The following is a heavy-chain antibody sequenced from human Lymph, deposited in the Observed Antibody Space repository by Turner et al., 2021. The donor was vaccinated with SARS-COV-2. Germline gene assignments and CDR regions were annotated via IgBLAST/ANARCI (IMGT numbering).Heavy chain of an antibody. CDR2: IIPILAIA. J-gene: IGHJ5*02. CDR1: GGTFSSYA. Sequence: QVQLWQTVAQVKRLGSSVRVTCKAHGGTFSSYAITRVRQGPGQGLEWMGGIIPILAIANYSQKFQGRVTITADKSASTAYMELSSLRSEDTAVYYCARDSPYCSSTSCYDPWGQGTLVTVSS. V-gene: IGHV1-69*10. CDR3: ARDSPYCSSTSCYDP. D-gene: IGHD2-2*01.